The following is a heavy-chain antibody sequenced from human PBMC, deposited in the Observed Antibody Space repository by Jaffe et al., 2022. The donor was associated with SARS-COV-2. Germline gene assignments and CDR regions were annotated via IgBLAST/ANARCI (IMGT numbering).Heavy chain of an antibody. CDR1: GYIFTDYF. D-gene: IGHD3-3*01. J-gene: IGHJ4*02. Sequence: QVQLVQSGAEVKKPGASVKVSCVTSGYIFTDYFIHWVRRAPGQGLEWVGMINPSSGTTTNAQKFQGRVTVTGDSSTSTVYMELSGLRSEDTAEYFCARNLETSLAPDFYYWGQGTLVIVSS. CDR3: ARNLETSLAPDFYY. V-gene: IGHV1-46*01. CDR2: INPSSGTT.